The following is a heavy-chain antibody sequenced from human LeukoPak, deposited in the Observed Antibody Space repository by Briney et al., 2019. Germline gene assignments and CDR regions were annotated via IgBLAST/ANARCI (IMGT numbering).Heavy chain of an antibody. CDR2: IRYDKSNK. CDR1: GFTFSSYW. CDR3: AKAPGGYSHYYYYYYMDV. D-gene: IGHD2-2*03. Sequence: GGSLRLSCAASGFTFSSYWMSWVRQAPGKGLEWVAFIRYDKSNKYYADSVKGRFTISRDNSKNTLYLQMNSLRAEDTAVYYCAKAPGGYSHYYYYYYMDVWGKGTTVTVSS. J-gene: IGHJ6*03. V-gene: IGHV3-30*02.